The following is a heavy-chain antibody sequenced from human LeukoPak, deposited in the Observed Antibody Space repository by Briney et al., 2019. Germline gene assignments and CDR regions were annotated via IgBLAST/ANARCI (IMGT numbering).Heavy chain of an antibody. V-gene: IGHV3-30-3*01. Sequence: GGSLRLSCAASGFTFSSYAMHWVRQAPGKGLEWVAVISYDGSNKYYADSVKGRFTISRDNSKNTLYLQMNSLRAEDTAVYYCARELFAWSAFDIWGQGTMVTVSS. J-gene: IGHJ3*02. D-gene: IGHD3-3*01. CDR1: GFTFSSYA. CDR2: ISYDGSNK. CDR3: ARELFAWSAFDI.